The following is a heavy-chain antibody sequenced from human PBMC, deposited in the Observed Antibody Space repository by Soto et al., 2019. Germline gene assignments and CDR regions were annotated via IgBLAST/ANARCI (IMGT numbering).Heavy chain of an antibody. CDR2: INHSGST. CDR1: GGSFSGYY. V-gene: IGHV4-34*01. J-gene: IGHJ4*02. CDR3: AREKFTGLFDY. Sequence: QVQLQQWGAGLLKPSETLSLTCAVYGGSFSGYYWTWIRQPPGTGLEWIGEINHSGSTNYNPSLKSRVTISVDTSKNQFSLKLTSVTAADTAVYYCAREKFTGLFDYWGQGTLVTVSS.